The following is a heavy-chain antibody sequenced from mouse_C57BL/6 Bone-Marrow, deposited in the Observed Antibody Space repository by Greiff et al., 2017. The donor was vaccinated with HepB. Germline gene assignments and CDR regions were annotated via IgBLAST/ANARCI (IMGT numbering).Heavy chain of an antibody. CDR1: GYTFTSYG. V-gene: IGHV1-81*01. CDR3: AKESSGPWFAY. D-gene: IGHD3-2*02. CDR2: IYPRSGNT. Sequence: VQVVESGAELARPGASVKLSCKASGYTFTSYGISWVKQRTGQGLEWIGEIYPRSGNTYYNEKFKGKATLTADKSSSTAYMELRSLTSEDSAVYFCAKESSGPWFAYWGQGTLVTVSA. J-gene: IGHJ3*01.